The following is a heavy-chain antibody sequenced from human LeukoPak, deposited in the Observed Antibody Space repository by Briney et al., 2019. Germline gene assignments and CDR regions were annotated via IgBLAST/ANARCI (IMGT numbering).Heavy chain of an antibody. CDR2: IYYSGST. CDR1: GGSISSSSYY. J-gene: IGHJ5*02. Sequence: SETLSLTCTVSGGSISSSSYYWGWIRQPPGKGLEWIGSIYYSGSTYYNPSLKSQVTISVDTSKNQFSLKLTSVTAADTAVYYCARGYSSSWYLNWFDPWGQGTLVTVSS. D-gene: IGHD6-13*01. CDR3: ARGYSSSWYLNWFDP. V-gene: IGHV4-39*07.